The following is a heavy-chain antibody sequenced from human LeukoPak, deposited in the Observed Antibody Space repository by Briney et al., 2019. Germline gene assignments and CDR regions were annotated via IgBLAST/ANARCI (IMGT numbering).Heavy chain of an antibody. D-gene: IGHD5-12*01. V-gene: IGHV3-7*01. CDR1: GFTFSSYW. CDR3: AREEWLRFANLAMDV. CDR2: IKQDGSEK. J-gene: IGHJ6*02. Sequence: PGGSLRLSCSASGFTFSSYWMTRVRQAPGKGLQWVANIKQDGSEKCYVDSVEGRFTISRDNAKNSLYLQMNSLRLEDTAVYYCAREEWLRFANLAMDVWGQGTTVTVSS.